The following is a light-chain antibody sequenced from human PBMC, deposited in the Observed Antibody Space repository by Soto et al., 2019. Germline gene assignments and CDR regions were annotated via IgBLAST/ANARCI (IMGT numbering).Light chain of an antibody. V-gene: IGKV3-20*01. CDR1: QSVSSSY. J-gene: IGKJ4*01. Sequence: EIVLTQSPGTLYLSRGERATLSCRASQSVSSSYLAWYQQKPGQAPRLLIYGASSRATGIPDRFSGSGSGTHFTLTISRLETEDFAVYCCKHYGSLPPVTFGGGTKVEIK. CDR3: KHYGSLPPVT. CDR2: GAS.